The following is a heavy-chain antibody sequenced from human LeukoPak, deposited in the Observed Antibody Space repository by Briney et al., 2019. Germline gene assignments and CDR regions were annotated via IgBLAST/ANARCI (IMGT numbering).Heavy chain of an antibody. Sequence: SETLSLTCTVSGGFISSGGYYWSWIRQHPGKGLEWIGYIYYSGSTYYNPSLKSRVTISVDTSKNQFSLKLSSVTAADTAVYYCARGEQWNAFDIWGQGTMVTVSS. J-gene: IGHJ3*02. D-gene: IGHD6-19*01. CDR2: IYYSGST. V-gene: IGHV4-31*03. CDR1: GGFISSGGYY. CDR3: ARGEQWNAFDI.